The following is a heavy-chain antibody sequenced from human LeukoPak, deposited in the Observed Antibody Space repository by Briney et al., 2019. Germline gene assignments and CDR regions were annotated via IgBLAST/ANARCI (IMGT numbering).Heavy chain of an antibody. CDR3: AKAPPRGAAAGMGYFDY. CDR1: GFTFSSYG. V-gene: IGHV3-30*18. D-gene: IGHD6-13*01. Sequence: PGRSLRLSCAASGFTFSSYGMHWVRQAPGKGLEWVAVISYDGSNKYYADSVKGRFTISRDNSKNTLYLQMNSLRAEDTAVYYCAKAPPRGAAAGMGYFDYWGQGTLVTVSS. J-gene: IGHJ4*02. CDR2: ISYDGSNK.